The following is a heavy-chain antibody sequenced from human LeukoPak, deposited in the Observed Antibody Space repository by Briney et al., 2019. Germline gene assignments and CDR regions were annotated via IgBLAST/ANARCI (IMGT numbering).Heavy chain of an antibody. V-gene: IGHV7-4-1*02. J-gene: IGHJ4*02. D-gene: IGHD5-18*01. CDR1: GYTFTSYV. CDR3: ARDTSDGYSYGYDY. CDR2: INTNTGNP. Sequence: GASVKVSCKASGYTFTSYVMNWVRQAPGQGLEWMGWINTNTGNPTYAQGFTGRFVFSLDTSVSTAYLQISSLKAEDTAVYYCARDTSDGYSYGYDYWGQGTLVTVSS.